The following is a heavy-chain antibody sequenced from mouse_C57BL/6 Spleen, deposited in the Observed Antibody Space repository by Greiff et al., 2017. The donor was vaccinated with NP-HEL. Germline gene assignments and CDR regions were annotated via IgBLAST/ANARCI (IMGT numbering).Heavy chain of an antibody. J-gene: IGHJ1*03. CDR2: IDPSDSYT. D-gene: IGHD4-1*01. CDR3: ARKPNFDWYFDV. Sequence: QVHVKQPGAELVKPGASVKLSCKASGYTFTSYWMQWVKQRPGQGLEWIGEIDPSDSYTNYNQKFKGKATLTVDTSSSTAYMQLSSLTSEDSAVYYCARKPNFDWYFDVWGTGTTVTVSS. CDR1: GYTFTSYW. V-gene: IGHV1-50*01.